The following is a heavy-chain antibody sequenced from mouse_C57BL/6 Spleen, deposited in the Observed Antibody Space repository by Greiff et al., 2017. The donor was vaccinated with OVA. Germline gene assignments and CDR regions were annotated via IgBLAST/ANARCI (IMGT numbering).Heavy chain of an antibody. V-gene: IGHV10-1*01. Sequence: EADGGLVQPKGSLKLSCAASGFSFNTYAMNWVRQAPGKGLEWVARIRSKSNNYATYYADSVKDRFTISRDDSESMLYLQMNNLKTEDTAMYYCVRQGYDYDVRRWYFDVWGTGTTVTVSS. CDR1: GFSFNTYA. D-gene: IGHD2-4*01. CDR2: IRSKSNNYAT. J-gene: IGHJ1*03. CDR3: VRQGYDYDVRRWYFDV.